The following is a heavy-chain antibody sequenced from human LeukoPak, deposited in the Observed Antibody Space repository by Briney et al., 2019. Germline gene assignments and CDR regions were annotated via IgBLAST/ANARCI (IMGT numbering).Heavy chain of an antibody. J-gene: IGHJ4*02. V-gene: IGHV4-39*01. CDR2: IYYSGST. Sequence: SETLSLTCTVSGDSISSSNYYWGWIRQPPGKGLEWIGSIYYSGSTYYNPSLKSRVTISVDTSKNQFSLKLSSVTAADTAVYYCARRRVGATANFDYWGQGTLVTVSS. CDR3: ARRRVGATANFDY. CDR1: GDSISSSNYY. D-gene: IGHD1-26*01.